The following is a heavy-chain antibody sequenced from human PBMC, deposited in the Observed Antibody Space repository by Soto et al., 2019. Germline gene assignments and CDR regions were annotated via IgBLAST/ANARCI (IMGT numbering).Heavy chain of an antibody. CDR1: GFTFGTYW. CDR3: AGDSGYGSGSSVIHYLDY. Sequence: EVHLVESGGGVVQPGGSLRLSCAASGFTFGTYWMSWVRQAPGKGLEWLATIKRDSSEKKNVGSVRGRFTVSRENAKNALYLQLDSLRGEDTAVYYCAGDSGYGSGSSVIHYLDYWGHGTLVTVSS. V-gene: IGHV3-7*01. D-gene: IGHD3-10*01. J-gene: IGHJ4*01. CDR2: IKRDSSEK.